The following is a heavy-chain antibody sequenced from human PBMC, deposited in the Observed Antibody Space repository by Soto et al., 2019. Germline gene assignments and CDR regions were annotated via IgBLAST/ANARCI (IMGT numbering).Heavy chain of an antibody. CDR1: GFTCSSYA. CDR3: AISLAYCSGGSCSQYWYFLL. Sequence: PGGSLRLSCAAYGFTCSSYAMHWVRQAPGKGLEWVALISFDGSNEDFADFVKDRFTISRDHSKNTLYLQMNSLRAEDTAMYYCAISLAYCSGGSCSQYWYFLLSDPGPLLTGFS. J-gene: IGHJ2*01. CDR2: ISFDGSNE. D-gene: IGHD2-15*01. V-gene: IGHV3-30-3*01.